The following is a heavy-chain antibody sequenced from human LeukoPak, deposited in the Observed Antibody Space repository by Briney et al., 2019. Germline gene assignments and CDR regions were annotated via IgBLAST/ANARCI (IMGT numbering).Heavy chain of an antibody. Sequence: SETLSLTCAVYGGSFSGYYWSWIRQPPGKGLEWIGEINHSGSTNYNPSLKSRVTISVDTSKNQFSLKLSPVTAADTAVYYCARVLAAPMVCWFDPWGQGTLVTVSS. CDR1: GGSFSGYY. V-gene: IGHV4-34*01. CDR2: INHSGST. CDR3: ARVLAAPMVCWFDP. D-gene: IGHD6-13*01. J-gene: IGHJ5*02.